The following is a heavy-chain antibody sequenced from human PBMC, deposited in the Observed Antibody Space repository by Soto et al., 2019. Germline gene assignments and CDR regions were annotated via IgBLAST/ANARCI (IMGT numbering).Heavy chain of an antibody. Sequence: SSETLSLTCTVPGGSIRDNIFYWGWIRQPPGKGLEWIGSIYYSGSTYYNPSLESRVTMSVDMSNNHLSLRLKSVTAADMAVYYCGKGDGCNFPLQFWGQGTLVTVSS. CDR3: GKGDGCNFPLQF. D-gene: IGHD6-19*01. CDR2: IYYSGST. CDR1: GGSIRDNIFY. V-gene: IGHV4-39*02. J-gene: IGHJ4*02.